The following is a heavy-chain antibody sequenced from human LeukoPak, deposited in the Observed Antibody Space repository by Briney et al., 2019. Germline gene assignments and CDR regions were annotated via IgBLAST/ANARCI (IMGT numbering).Heavy chain of an antibody. CDR2: IYYSGST. D-gene: IGHD3-10*01. J-gene: IGHJ6*03. CDR3: ARSYSNPPYYYYYYMDV. CDR1: GGSISSGDYY. V-gene: IGHV4-30-4*08. Sequence: SETLSLTCTVSGGSISSGDYYWSWIRQPPGKGLEWIGYIYYSGSTYYNPSLKSRVTISVDTSKNQFSLKLSSVTAADTAVYYCARSYSNPPYYYYYYMDVWGKGTTVTVSS.